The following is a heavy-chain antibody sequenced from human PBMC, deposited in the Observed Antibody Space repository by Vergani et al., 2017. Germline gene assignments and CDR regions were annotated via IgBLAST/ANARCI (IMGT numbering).Heavy chain of an antibody. V-gene: IGHV1-69*01. Sequence: QVQLVQSGAEVKKPGSSVKVSCKASGGTFSSYAISWVRQAPGQGLEWMGGIIPIFGTADYAQKFQGRVTITADESTSTAHMELSSLRSEDTAVYYCARKHCGGDCYRGWDYHSYMDVWGKGTTVIVSS. CDR3: ARKHCGGDCYRGWDYHSYMDV. CDR2: IIPIFGTA. D-gene: IGHD2-21*01. CDR1: GGTFSSYA. J-gene: IGHJ6*03.